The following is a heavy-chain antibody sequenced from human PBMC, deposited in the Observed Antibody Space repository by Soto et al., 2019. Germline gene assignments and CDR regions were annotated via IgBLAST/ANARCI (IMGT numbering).Heavy chain of an antibody. V-gene: IGHV3-30*18. CDR2: ISYDGSNK. Sequence: GGSLRLSCAASGFTFSSYGMHWVRQAPGKGLEWVAVISYDGSNKYYADSVKGRFTISRDNSKNTLYLQMNSLRAEDTAVYYCAKGHIVVVTAIGGDYWGQGTLVTVSS. D-gene: IGHD2-21*02. J-gene: IGHJ4*02. CDR1: GFTFSSYG. CDR3: AKGHIVVVTAIGGDY.